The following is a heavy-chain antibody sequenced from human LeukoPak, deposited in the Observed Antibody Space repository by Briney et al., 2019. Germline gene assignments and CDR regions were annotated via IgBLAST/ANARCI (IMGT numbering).Heavy chain of an antibody. CDR2: ISSDGSIK. V-gene: IGHV3-30*18. J-gene: IGHJ4*02. CDR1: KFTFSHYG. CDR3: VKEYHSRGFGAYFDY. D-gene: IGHD3-3*01. Sequence: GGSLRLSCTASKFTFSHYGMQWVRQAPGKGLEWVAVISSDGSIKVYADSVKGRFTLSRDNSINTVDRQMNSLRAEDTAVYYCVKEYHSRGFGAYFDYWGQGTLVTVSS.